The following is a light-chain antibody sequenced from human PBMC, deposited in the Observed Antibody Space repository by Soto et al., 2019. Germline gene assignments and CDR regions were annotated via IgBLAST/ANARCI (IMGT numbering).Light chain of an antibody. Sequence: AIRMTQSPSSFSASTGDRVTITCRASQGISSYLAWYQQKPGKAPKLLIYAASTLQSGVPSRFSGSASGTDFTLTISCLQSEDFATYYCQQYYSYPRTFGQGTKLEIK. CDR3: QQYYSYPRT. V-gene: IGKV1-8*01. J-gene: IGKJ2*01. CDR2: AAS. CDR1: QGISSY.